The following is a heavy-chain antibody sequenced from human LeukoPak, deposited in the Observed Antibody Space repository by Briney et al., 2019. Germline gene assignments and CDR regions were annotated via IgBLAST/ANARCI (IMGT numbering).Heavy chain of an antibody. V-gene: IGHV1-24*01. CDR2: FDPEDGET. CDR1: GYTLTELS. D-gene: IGHD2-2*01. CDR3: ATDYSQGARAQLPPGRY. J-gene: IGHJ4*02. Sequence: APVKVSCKVSGYTLTELSMHWVRQAPGKGLEWMGGFDPEDGETIYAQKFQGRVIMTEDTSTDTAYMELSSLRSEDTAVYYCATDYSQGARAQLPPGRYWGQGTLVTVSS.